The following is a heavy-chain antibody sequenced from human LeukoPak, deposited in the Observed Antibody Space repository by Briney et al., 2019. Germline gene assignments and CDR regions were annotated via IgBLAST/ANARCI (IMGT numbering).Heavy chain of an antibody. D-gene: IGHD2-2*01. CDR3: ARDHEGYCSSTSCPSRMGNWFDP. V-gene: IGHV1-18*01. J-gene: IGHJ5*02. CDR1: GYTFTSYG. Sequence: GASVKVSCKASGYTFTSYGISWVRQAPGQGLEWMGWISAYNGNTNYAQKLQGRVTMTTDTPTSTACMELRSLRSDDTAVHYCARDHEGYCSSTSCPSRMGNWFDPWGQGTLVTVSS. CDR2: ISAYNGNT.